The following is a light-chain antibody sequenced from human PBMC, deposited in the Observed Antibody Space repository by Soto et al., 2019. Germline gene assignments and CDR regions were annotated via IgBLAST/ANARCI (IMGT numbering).Light chain of an antibody. CDR1: QSVSSY. CDR3: QQRTNWPT. V-gene: IGKV3-11*01. CDR2: ATS. Sequence: EIVLTQSPATLSLSPGERATLSCRASQSVSSYLAWYQQRPGQPPRLLIYATSNSATGIPSRFSGSGSGTDFTLTINSLEPEDFAVYFCQQRTNWPTFGPGTKVDIK. J-gene: IGKJ3*01.